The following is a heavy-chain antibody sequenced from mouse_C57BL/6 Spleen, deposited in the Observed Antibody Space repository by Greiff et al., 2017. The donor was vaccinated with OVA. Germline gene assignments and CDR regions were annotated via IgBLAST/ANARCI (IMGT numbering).Heavy chain of an antibody. CDR1: GYSFTDYN. CDR2: INPNYGTT. J-gene: IGHJ4*01. Sequence: VQLKESGPELVKPGASVKISCKASGYSFTDYNMNWVKQSNGKSLEWIGVINPNYGTTSYNQKFKGKATLTVDQSSSTAYMQLNSLTSEDSAVYYCARYGNYENYAMDYWGQGTSVTVSS. V-gene: IGHV1-39*01. D-gene: IGHD2-10*02. CDR3: ARYGNYENYAMDY.